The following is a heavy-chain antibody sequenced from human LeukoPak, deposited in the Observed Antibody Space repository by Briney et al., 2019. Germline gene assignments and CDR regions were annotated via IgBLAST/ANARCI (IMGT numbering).Heavy chain of an antibody. Sequence: GGSLRLSCEASGFTFSTYGMIRVRQAPGKGPEWVSSISSISTYRHYADAVKGRFTISRDNTKNSLYLQMDSLRVEDTAVYYCARTHIPQYDFWTASIWGQGTLVAVSS. CDR2: ISSISTYR. CDR3: ARTHIPQYDFWTASI. CDR1: GFTFSTYG. J-gene: IGHJ4*02. D-gene: IGHD3-3*01. V-gene: IGHV3-21*01.